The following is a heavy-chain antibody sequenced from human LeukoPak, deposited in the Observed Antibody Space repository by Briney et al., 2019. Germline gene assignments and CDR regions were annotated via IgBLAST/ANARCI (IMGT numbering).Heavy chain of an antibody. CDR3: ARDHYGSGSYPYYYYMDV. V-gene: IGHV4-31*03. D-gene: IGHD3-10*01. Sequence: PSETLSLTCTVSGGSISSGGYYWSWIRQHPGKGLEWIGYIYYSGSTYYNPSLKSRVTMSLDMSKNQFSLRLSSVTAADTAVYYCARDHYGSGSYPYYYYMDVWGKGTTVSVSS. J-gene: IGHJ6*03. CDR2: IYYSGST. CDR1: GGSISSGGYY.